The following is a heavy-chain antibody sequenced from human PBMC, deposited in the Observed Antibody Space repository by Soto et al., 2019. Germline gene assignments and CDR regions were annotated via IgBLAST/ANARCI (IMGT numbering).Heavy chain of an antibody. Sequence: GGSLRLSCTASGFTFGDYAMSWFRQAPGKGLEWVGFIRSKAYGGTTEYAASVKGRFTISRDDSKSIAYLQMNSLKTEDAAVYYCTRDLYYYGSGSGSTLYYYYGMDVWGQGTTVTVSS. CDR1: GFTFGDYA. J-gene: IGHJ6*02. D-gene: IGHD3-10*01. CDR3: TRDLYYYGSGSGSTLYYYYGMDV. V-gene: IGHV3-49*03. CDR2: IRSKAYGGTT.